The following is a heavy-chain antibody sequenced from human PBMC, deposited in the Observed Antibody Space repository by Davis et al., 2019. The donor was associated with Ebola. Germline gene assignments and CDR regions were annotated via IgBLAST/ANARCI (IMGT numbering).Heavy chain of an antibody. CDR3: ARVNVVAAGSFDF. Sequence: SLKISCVASGFTFDDYGMHWVRQTPGKGLEWVSGISWNGGSKDYADSVKGRFTISRDNAKNSLYLQMNSLTPEDTAFYCCARVNVVAAGSFDFWGQGTRVTVSA. CDR2: ISWNGGSK. CDR1: GFTFDDYG. J-gene: IGHJ4*02. D-gene: IGHD6-13*01. V-gene: IGHV3-9*01.